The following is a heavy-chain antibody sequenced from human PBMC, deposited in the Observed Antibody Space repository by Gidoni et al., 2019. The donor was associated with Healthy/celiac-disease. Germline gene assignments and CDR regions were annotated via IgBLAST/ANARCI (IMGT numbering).Heavy chain of an antibody. D-gene: IGHD4-17*01. CDR2: IYRGGST. CDR3: ARLLYGDYWDY. J-gene: IGHJ4*02. CDR1: GFTVSSTY. Sequence: EVQLVEYGGGLVQPGGSLRLSCAASGFTVSSTYMSWVRQAPGKGLEWVSVIYRGGSTYSADSGKGRFTISRDNSKNTLYLQMNSLSAEDTAVYYCARLLYGDYWDYWGQGTLVTVSS. V-gene: IGHV3-66*04.